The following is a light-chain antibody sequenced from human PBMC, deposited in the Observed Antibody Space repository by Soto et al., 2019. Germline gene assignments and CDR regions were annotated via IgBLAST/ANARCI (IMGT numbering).Light chain of an antibody. CDR1: QSVSSIY. CDR3: QQRGNWPPWT. Sequence: EIVLTQSPGTLSLSPGERATVSCRASQSVSSIYLAWYQQKPGHAPRLLIYGASNRATGIPARFSGSGSGTEFTLTISSLQSEDFAVYYCQQRGNWPPWTFGQGTKVDIK. J-gene: IGKJ1*01. CDR2: GAS. V-gene: IGKV3D-20*02.